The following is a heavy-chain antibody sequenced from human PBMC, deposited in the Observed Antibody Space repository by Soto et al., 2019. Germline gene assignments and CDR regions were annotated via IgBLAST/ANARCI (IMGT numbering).Heavy chain of an antibody. V-gene: IGHV6-1*01. D-gene: IGHD1-26*01. J-gene: IGHJ5*01. Sequence: SQTLSLTCAISGDSVSSSSVTWNWIRQSPSRGLEWLGRTYYRSKWYNDYAESVKSRITINPDTSKNQFSLHLNSVTPEDTAVYYCVRLIGNSWLDFWSQGTLVT. CDR3: VRLIGNSWLDF. CDR1: GDSVSSSSVT. CDR2: TYYRSKWYN.